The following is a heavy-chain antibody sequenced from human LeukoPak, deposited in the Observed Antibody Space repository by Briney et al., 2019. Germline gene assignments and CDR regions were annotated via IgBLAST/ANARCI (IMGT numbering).Heavy chain of an antibody. Sequence: SETLSLTCTVSGDSISSYYCSWIRQPPGKGLEWIGYIYYSGSTSYNPSLKSRVTISLDTSNNQFSLKLRSVTAADTAVYYCARLAAGGTGRYYYYYMDVWGKGTTVTISS. CDR3: ARLAAGGTGRYYYYYMDV. V-gene: IGHV4-59*01. CDR2: IYYSGST. J-gene: IGHJ6*03. D-gene: IGHD6-13*01. CDR1: GDSISSYY.